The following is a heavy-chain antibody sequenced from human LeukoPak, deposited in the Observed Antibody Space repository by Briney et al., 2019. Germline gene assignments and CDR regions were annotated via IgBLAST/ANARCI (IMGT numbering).Heavy chain of an antibody. CDR2: ISSRSRDV. CDR1: GFTFSSYW. V-gene: IGHV3-21*06. D-gene: IGHD4-17*01. CDR3: ASTIVTTVYPPGWYFDL. Sequence: GGSLRLSCAASGFTFSSYWMSWVRQAPGKGLEWVSSISSRSRDVYYADSVKGRFTISRDNTKSSLFLQMDSLRAEDTAVYYCASTIVTTVYPPGWYFDLWGRGTQVTVSS. J-gene: IGHJ2*01.